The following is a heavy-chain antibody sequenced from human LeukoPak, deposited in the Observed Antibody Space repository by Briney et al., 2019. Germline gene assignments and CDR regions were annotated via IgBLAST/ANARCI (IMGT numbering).Heavy chain of an antibody. D-gene: IGHD2-2*01. Sequence: GGSLRLSCAASGFTFSSYSMNWVRQAPGKGLEWVSSISSSSSYIYYADSVKGRFTISRDNAKNSLYLQMNSLRVEDTAVYYCAKGLDVPFYCSSTSCPFDYWGQGTLVTVSS. CDR1: GFTFSSYS. V-gene: IGHV3-21*01. CDR3: AKGLDVPFYCSSTSCPFDY. J-gene: IGHJ4*02. CDR2: ISSSSSYI.